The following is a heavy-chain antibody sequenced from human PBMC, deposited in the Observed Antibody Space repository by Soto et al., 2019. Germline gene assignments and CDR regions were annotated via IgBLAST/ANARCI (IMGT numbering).Heavy chain of an antibody. Sequence: ASVKVSCKASGYTFTSYAMHWVRQAPGQRLEWMGWINAGNGNTKYSQKFQGRVTMTRNTSISTAYMELSSLRSEDTAVYYCARVDGLAWIDYFDYWGQGTLVTVSS. CDR2: INAGNGNT. CDR3: ARVDGLAWIDYFDY. CDR1: GYTFTSYA. V-gene: IGHV1-3*01. D-gene: IGHD5-12*01. J-gene: IGHJ4*02.